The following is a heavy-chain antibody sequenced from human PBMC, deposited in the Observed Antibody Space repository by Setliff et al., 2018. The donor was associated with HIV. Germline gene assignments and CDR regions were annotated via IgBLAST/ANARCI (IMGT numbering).Heavy chain of an antibody. Sequence: GESLKISCKTSGSNFDNYWVGWVRQIPGKGLEWLGILYFGDSDPKYNPSFEGQVTISAKKSIKTAFLQWRRLKTSDTAIYYCARGRGGYFGGGRYYNLPYFDSWGQGTLVTVSS. V-gene: IGHV5-51*01. J-gene: IGHJ4*02. D-gene: IGHD2-15*01. CDR1: GSNFDNYW. CDR2: LYFGDSDP. CDR3: ARGRGGYFGGGRYYNLPYFDS.